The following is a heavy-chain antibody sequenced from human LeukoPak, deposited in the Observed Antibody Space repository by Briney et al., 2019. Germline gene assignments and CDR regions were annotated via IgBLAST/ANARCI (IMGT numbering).Heavy chain of an antibody. D-gene: IGHD3-3*01. Sequence: PGGSLRLSCAASGFTFSDYYMNWIRQAPGKGLEWVSYISSSGSTIYYADSVKGRFTISRDNAKNSLYLQMNSLRAEDTAVYYCARQDTAYDFWSGYYTYYFDFWGQGTLVTVSS. CDR2: ISSSGSTI. CDR3: ARQDTAYDFWSGYYTYYFDF. CDR1: GFTFSDYY. V-gene: IGHV3-11*04. J-gene: IGHJ4*02.